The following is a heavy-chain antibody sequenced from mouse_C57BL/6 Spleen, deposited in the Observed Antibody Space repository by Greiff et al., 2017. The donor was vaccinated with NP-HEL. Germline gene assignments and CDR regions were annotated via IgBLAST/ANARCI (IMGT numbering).Heavy chain of an antibody. D-gene: IGHD1-1*01. V-gene: IGHV3-6*01. Sequence: EVKLQESGPGLVKPSQSLSLTCSVTGYSITSGYYWNWIRQFPGNKLEWMGYISYDGSNNYNPSLKNRISITRDTSKNQFFLKLNSVTTEDTATYYCARDYYGSSPFDVWGTGTTVTVSS. CDR2: ISYDGSN. J-gene: IGHJ1*03. CDR3: ARDYYGSSPFDV. CDR1: GYSITSGYY.